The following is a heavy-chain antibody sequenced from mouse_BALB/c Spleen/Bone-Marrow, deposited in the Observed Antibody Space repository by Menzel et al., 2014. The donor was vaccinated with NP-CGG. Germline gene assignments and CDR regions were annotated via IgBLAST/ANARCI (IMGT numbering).Heavy chain of an antibody. CDR3: ARTTVVDVYWYFDV. CDR2: INPYNDGS. J-gene: IGHJ1*01. D-gene: IGHD1-1*01. CDR1: GYTFTSYV. V-gene: IGHV1-14*01. Sequence: EVQLQQSGPELVKPGASVKMSCKASGYTFTSYVLHWVKQKPGQGLEWIGYINPYNDGSKYNEKFKGKATLTSDKSSSTAYMELSSLTSEDSAVYHCARTTVVDVYWYFDVWGAGTTVTVSS.